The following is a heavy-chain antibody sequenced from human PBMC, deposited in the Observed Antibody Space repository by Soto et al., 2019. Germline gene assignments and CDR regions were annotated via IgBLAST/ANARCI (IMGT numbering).Heavy chain of an antibody. J-gene: IGHJ4*02. V-gene: IGHV4-4*07. CDR1: GASITSSSY. D-gene: IGHD2-8*02. Sequence: QVQLQESGPGLMKPSETLSLTCTVSGASITSSSYWSWIRQPAGKGLEWIGRFSLSGTTNYNPSLRSRVIMSADVSKNQFSLRLTSVTAADTALYYCARGMTPPGAPAWYYFDSWGQGTLVTVSS. CDR3: ARGMTPPGAPAWYYFDS. CDR2: FSLSGTT.